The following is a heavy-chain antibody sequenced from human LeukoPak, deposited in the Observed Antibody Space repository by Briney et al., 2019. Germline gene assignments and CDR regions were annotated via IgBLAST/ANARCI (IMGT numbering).Heavy chain of an antibody. J-gene: IGHJ3*02. V-gene: IGHV2-5*01. CDR1: GFSLSTSGVG. CDR2: IYWNDDK. D-gene: IGHD6-19*01. Sequence: ESGPTLVKPTQTLTLTCTFSGFSLSTSGVGVGWIRQPPGKALEWLALIYWNDDKRYSPSLKSRLTITKDTSKNQVVLTMTNMDPVDTATYYCAHREQWLVHLYAFDIWGQGTMVTVSS. CDR3: AHREQWLVHLYAFDI.